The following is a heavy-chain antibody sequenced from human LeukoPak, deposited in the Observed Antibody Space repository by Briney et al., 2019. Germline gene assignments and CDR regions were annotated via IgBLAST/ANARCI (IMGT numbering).Heavy chain of an antibody. CDR3: AKGRIPYSYGHY. V-gene: IGHV3-48*01. J-gene: IGHJ4*02. D-gene: IGHD5-18*01. CDR1: GFTFSTYT. CDR2: IGFGSSAI. Sequence: SGGSLRLSCAASGFTFSTYTMNWVRQAPGKGLEWVSYIGFGSSAIYYADSVKGRFTISRDNSKNTLYLQMNSLRAEDTAVYYCAKGRIPYSYGHYWGQGTLVTVSS.